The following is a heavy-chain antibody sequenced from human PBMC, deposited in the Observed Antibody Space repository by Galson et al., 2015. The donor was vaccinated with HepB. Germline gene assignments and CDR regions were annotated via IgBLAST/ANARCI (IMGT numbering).Heavy chain of an antibody. J-gene: IGHJ4*02. V-gene: IGHV4-34*01. CDR1: GGSFSGYY. Sequence: ETLSLTCAVYGGSFSGYYWSWIRQPPGKGLEWIGEINHSGSTNYNPSLKSRVTISVDTSKNQFSLKLSSVTAADTAVYYCARESDFRYYYDSSGAFDYWGQGTLVTVSS. D-gene: IGHD3-22*01. CDR3: ARESDFRYYYDSSGAFDY. CDR2: INHSGST.